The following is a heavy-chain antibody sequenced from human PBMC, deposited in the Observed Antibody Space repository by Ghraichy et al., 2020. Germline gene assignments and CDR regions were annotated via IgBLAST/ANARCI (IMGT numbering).Heavy chain of an antibody. CDR2: INSDGSST. CDR3: AREGGSYSRYYFDY. CDR1: GFTFSSYW. Sequence: LSLTCAASGFTFSSYWMHWVRQAPGKGLVWVSRINSDGSSTSYADSVKGRFTISRDNAKNTLYLQMNSLRAEDTAVYYCAREGGSYSRYYFDYWGQGTLVTVSS. V-gene: IGHV3-74*01. J-gene: IGHJ4*02. D-gene: IGHD1-26*01.